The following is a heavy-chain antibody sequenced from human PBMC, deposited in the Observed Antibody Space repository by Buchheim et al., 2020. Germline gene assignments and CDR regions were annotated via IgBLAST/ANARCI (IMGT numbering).Heavy chain of an antibody. J-gene: IGHJ6*02. Sequence: QVQLQESGPGLVKPSQTLSLTCTVSGGSISSGSYYWSWIRQPAGKGLEWIGRIYTSGSTHYNPSLKSRVTISVDTSKNQFSLKLSSVTAADTAVYYCARMGIVNYYYYYGMDVWGQGTT. V-gene: IGHV4-61*02. CDR3: ARMGIVNYYYYYGMDV. CDR1: GGSISSGSYY. CDR2: IYTSGST. D-gene: IGHD3-22*01.